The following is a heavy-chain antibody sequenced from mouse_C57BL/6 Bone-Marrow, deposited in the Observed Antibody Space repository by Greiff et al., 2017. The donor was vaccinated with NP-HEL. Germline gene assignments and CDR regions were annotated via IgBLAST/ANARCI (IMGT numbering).Heavy chain of an antibody. V-gene: IGHV1-54*01. D-gene: IGHD1-1*01. Sequence: QVQLKQSGAELVRPGTSVKVSCKASGYAFTNYLIEWVKQRPGQGLEWIGVINPGSGGTNYNEKFKGKATLTADKSSSTAYMQLSSLTSEDSAVYFCARSGTTVVAPYWYFDVWGTGTTVTVSS. CDR1: GYAFTNYL. CDR2: INPGSGGT. J-gene: IGHJ1*03. CDR3: ARSGTTVVAPYWYFDV.